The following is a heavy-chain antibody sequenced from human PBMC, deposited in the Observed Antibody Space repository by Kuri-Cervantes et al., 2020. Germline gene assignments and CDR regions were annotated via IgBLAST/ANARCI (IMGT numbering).Heavy chain of an antibody. CDR2: IKSKTDGGTT. V-gene: IGHV3-15*01. J-gene: IGHJ4*02. CDR1: GSTFSNAW. Sequence: GESLKISCAASGSTFSNAWMSWVRQAPGKGLEWVGRIKSKTDGGTTDYAAPVKGRFTISRDDSKNTLYLQMNSLKTEDTAVYYCTTSLEGYYFDYWGQGTPVTVSS. CDR3: TTSLEGYYFDY. D-gene: IGHD1-1*01.